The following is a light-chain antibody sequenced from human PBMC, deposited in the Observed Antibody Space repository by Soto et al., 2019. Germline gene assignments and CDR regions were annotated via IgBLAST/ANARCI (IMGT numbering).Light chain of an antibody. CDR2: DAS. J-gene: IGKJ4*01. V-gene: IGKV1-5*01. Sequence: DIQITQSPSTLSASVGDRVAITWRASQSITSWLAWYQQKPGKAPNLLIYDASSLQSGVPSRFSGSGSGTEFTLTISSLQPDDSATYYCQQYNSHDDIAFGRGTKVEIK. CDR3: QQYNSHDDIA. CDR1: QSITSW.